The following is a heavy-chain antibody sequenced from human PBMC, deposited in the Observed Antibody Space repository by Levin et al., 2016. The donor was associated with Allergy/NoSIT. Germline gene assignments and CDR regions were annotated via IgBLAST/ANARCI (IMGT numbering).Heavy chain of an antibody. D-gene: IGHD3-10*01. Sequence: RQAPGKGLEWIGEINHSGSTNYNPSLKSRVTISVDTSKNQFSLKLSSVTAADTAVYYCARVWFGQFDYWGQGTLVTVSS. V-gene: IGHV4-34*01. CDR3: ARVWFGQFDY. J-gene: IGHJ4*02. CDR2: INHSGST.